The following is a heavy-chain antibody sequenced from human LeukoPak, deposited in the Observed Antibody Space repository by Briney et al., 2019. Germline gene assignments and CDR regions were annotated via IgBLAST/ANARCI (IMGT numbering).Heavy chain of an antibody. CDR2: INHSGST. V-gene: IGHV4-34*01. CDR3: ARARIVGAHLDY. CDR1: GGSFSGYY. D-gene: IGHD1-26*01. J-gene: IGHJ4*02. Sequence: PSETLSLICAVYGGSFSGYYWSWIRQPPGKGLEWIGEINHSGSTNYNPSLKSRVTIPVDTSKNQFSLKLSSVTAADTAVYYCARARIVGAHLDYWGQGTLVTVSS.